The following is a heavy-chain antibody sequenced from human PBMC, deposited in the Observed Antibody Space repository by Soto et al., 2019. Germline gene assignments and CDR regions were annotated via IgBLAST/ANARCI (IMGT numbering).Heavy chain of an antibody. CDR2: IYYSGST. CDR1: GGSISSSSYY. J-gene: IGHJ3*02. V-gene: IGHV4-39*01. D-gene: IGHD6-6*01. CDR3: ARLPGLSSIADDAFDI. Sequence: SETLSLTCTVSGGSISSSSYYWGWIRQPPGKGLEWIGSIYYSGSTYYNPSLKSRVTISVDTSKNQFSLKLSSLTAADTAVYYCARLPGLSSIADDAFDIWGQGTMVTVSS.